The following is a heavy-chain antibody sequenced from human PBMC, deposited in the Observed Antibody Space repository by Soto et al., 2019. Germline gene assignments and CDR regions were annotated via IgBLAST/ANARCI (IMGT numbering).Heavy chain of an antibody. Sequence: GASVKVSWKASGYTFTSYAMHWVRQAPGQRLEWMGWINAGNGNTKYSQKFQGRVTITRDTSASTAYMELSSLRSEDTAVYYCAREPDYGSGSYYNFWGQGTLVTVSS. CDR2: INAGNGNT. CDR1: GYTFTSYA. J-gene: IGHJ4*02. CDR3: AREPDYGSGSYYNF. D-gene: IGHD3-10*01. V-gene: IGHV1-3*01.